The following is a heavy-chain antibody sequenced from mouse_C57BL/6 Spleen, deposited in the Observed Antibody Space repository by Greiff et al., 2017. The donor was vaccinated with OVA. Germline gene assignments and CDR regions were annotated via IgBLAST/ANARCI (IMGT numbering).Heavy chain of an antibody. CDR1: GYTFTSYW. J-gene: IGHJ4*01. CDR2: INTSSGYT. D-gene: IGHD1-1*01. CDR3: ARSRVVDGAMDY. V-gene: IGHV1-7*01. Sequence: QVQLQQSGAELAKPGASVKLSCKASGYTFTSYWMHWVKQRPGQGLEWIGYINTSSGYTKYNQKFKDKATLTADKSYSTAYMQLSSLTYEDSAVYYCARSRVVDGAMDYWGQGTSVTVSS.